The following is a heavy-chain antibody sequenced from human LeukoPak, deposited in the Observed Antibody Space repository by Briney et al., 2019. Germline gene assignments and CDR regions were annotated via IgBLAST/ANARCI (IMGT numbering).Heavy chain of an antibody. CDR3: ARDVSPSAGYTFDY. CDR1: GYTFTDYY. Sequence: ASVNVSCKASGYTFTDYYIHWVRQAPGQGLEWMGWINPNSGGTDYAQNFQGRVTMTRDTSNSTAYMELSRLRPDDSAVYYCARDVSPSAGYTFDYWGQGTLVTVSS. D-gene: IGHD2-2*02. CDR2: INPNSGGT. V-gene: IGHV1-2*02. J-gene: IGHJ4*02.